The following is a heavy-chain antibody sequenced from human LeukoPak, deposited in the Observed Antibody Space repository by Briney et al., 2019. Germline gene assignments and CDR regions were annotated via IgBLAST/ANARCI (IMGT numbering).Heavy chain of an antibody. J-gene: IGHJ3*02. CDR2: ISSSSSYI. D-gene: IGHD3-10*01. V-gene: IGHV3-21*01. CDR3: ARDTVLLWFGLTAGLFDI. Sequence: GGSLRLSCAASGFTFSSYSMNWVRQAPGKGLEWVSSISSSSSYIYYADSVKGRFTISRDNAKNSLYLQMNSLRAEDTAVYYCARDTVLLWFGLTAGLFDIWGQGTMVTVSS. CDR1: GFTFSSYS.